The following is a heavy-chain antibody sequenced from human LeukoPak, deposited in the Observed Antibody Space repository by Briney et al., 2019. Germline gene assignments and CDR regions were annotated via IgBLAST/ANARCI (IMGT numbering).Heavy chain of an antibody. Sequence: HPGGSLRLSCAASGFTFNSYWMSWVRQAPGKGLEWVANIKKDGSEKNYVDSVKGRFTISRDNAKNSLYLQMDSLRAEDTAVYYCARLISLGAWGQGTLVTVSS. D-gene: IGHD3-16*01. V-gene: IGHV3-7*01. CDR2: IKKDGSEK. CDR1: GFTFNSYW. CDR3: ARLISLGA. J-gene: IGHJ5*02.